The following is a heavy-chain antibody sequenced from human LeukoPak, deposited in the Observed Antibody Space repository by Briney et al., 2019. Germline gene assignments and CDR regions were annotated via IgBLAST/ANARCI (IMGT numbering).Heavy chain of an antibody. CDR2: ISGSGGST. Sequence: GGSLRLSCAASGFTLSSYAMSWVRQAPGKGLEWVSAISGSGGSTYYADSVKGRFTISRDNSKNTLYLRMNSLRAEDTAVYYCAKVVVGASPFDYWGQGTLVTVSS. J-gene: IGHJ4*02. D-gene: IGHD1-26*01. CDR3: AKVVVGASPFDY. V-gene: IGHV3-23*01. CDR1: GFTLSSYA.